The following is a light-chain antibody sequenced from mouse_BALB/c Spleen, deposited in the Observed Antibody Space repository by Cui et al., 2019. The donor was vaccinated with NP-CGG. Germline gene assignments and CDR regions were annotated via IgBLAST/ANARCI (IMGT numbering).Light chain of an antibody. CDR1: TGAVTTSNY. CDR3: ALWYSNHWV. J-gene: IGLJ1*01. Sequence: AIVTQESALTTSPGETVTLTCRSSTGAVTTSNYANWVREKPDHLFTGLIGGTNNRPPGIPARFSGSLIGDKAALTITGAQTEDKAIYFCALWYSNHWVFGGGTKLTVL. V-gene: IGLV1*01. CDR2: GTN.